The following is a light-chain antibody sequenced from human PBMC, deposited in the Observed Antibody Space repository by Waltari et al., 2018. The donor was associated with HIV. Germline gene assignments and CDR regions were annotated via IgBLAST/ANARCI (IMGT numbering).Light chain of an antibody. Sequence: QSVLSPPPSSSVTPGPGVPISCSGTRPTIRNSCVNLYQHLPGTAPKLLIARNNQRPSGVPDRFSGFKSGTSASLAISGLRSEDEADYYCAAWDDNLSGWVFGGGSKLTIL. V-gene: IGLV1-47*01. CDR1: RPTIRNSC. CDR3: AAWDDNLSGWV. J-gene: IGLJ3*02. CDR2: RNN.